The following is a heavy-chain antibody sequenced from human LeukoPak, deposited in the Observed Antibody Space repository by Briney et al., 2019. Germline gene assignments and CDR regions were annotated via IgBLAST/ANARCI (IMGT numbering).Heavy chain of an antibody. D-gene: IGHD2/OR15-2a*01. V-gene: IGHV3-23*01. J-gene: IGHJ3*02. CDR3: ARDRAFPNDVFDI. CDR2: IHGTDGRT. CDR1: GFTFSNFG. Sequence: GGSLRLSCAASGFTFSNFGMSWVRQAPGKGLEWVSAIHGTDGRTWYPDSVKGRCTISRDNSRNTLYLQLNSLRAEDTAVYYCARDRAFPNDVFDIWGQGTMVSVSS.